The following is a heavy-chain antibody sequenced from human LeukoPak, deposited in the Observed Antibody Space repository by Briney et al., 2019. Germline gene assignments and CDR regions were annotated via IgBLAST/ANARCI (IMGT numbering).Heavy chain of an antibody. CDR2: IYHSGST. Sequence: SETLSLTCTVSGGSISSSSYYWGWIRQPPGKGLEWIGSIYHSGSTYYNPSLKSRVTISVDTSKNQFSLKLSSVTAADTAVYYCARKAFTILITGYFDYWGQGTLVTVSS. CDR1: GGSISSSSYY. J-gene: IGHJ4*02. CDR3: ARKAFTILITGYFDY. D-gene: IGHD3-3*02. V-gene: IGHV4-39*07.